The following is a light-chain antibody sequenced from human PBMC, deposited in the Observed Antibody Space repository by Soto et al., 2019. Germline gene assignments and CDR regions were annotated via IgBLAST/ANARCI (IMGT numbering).Light chain of an antibody. Sequence: QSVLTQPPSVSAAPGQKVTISCSGSSSNIGGNSVSWYQQLPGTAPKLLIYDDNKRPSGIPDRFSGSKSGTSATLGITGFQTGDEADYYCVSYTSSTTYVFGTGTKVTVL. V-gene: IGLV1-51*01. CDR1: SSNIGGNS. CDR2: DDN. J-gene: IGLJ1*01. CDR3: VSYTSSTTYV.